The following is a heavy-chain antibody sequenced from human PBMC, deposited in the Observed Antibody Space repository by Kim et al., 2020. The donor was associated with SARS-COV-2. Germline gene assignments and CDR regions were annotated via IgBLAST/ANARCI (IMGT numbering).Heavy chain of an antibody. CDR1: GFTFSSYW. CDR3: ARDLDDSGSYGVYYYYGMDV. V-gene: IGHV3-7*03. Sequence: GGSLRLSCAASGFTFSSYWMSWVRQAPGKGLEWVANIKQDGSEKYYVDSVKGRFTISRDNAKNSLYLQMNSLRAEDTAVYYCARDLDDSGSYGVYYYYGMDVWGQGTTVTVSS. CDR2: IKQDGSEK. D-gene: IGHD1-26*01. J-gene: IGHJ6*02.